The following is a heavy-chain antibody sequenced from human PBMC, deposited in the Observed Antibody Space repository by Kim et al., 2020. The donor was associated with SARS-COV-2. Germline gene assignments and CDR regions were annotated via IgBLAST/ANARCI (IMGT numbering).Heavy chain of an antibody. J-gene: IGHJ4*02. CDR1: GFTFSSYA. CDR2: ISASGGSL. CDR3: APVRYGALDY. D-gene: IGHD5-18*01. Sequence: GGSLRLSCAASGFTFSSYAMTWVRQAPGKGLEWVSPISASGGSLYYADSVKGRFTISRDNSKNTLYLQMNSLRAEDTAVYYCAPVRYGALDYWGQGTLVT. V-gene: IGHV3-23*01.